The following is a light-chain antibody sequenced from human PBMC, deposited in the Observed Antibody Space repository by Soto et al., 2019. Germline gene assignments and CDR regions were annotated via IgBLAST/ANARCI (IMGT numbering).Light chain of an antibody. Sequence: QSVLTQPASVSGSPGQSITISCIGTSSDVGGYNYVSWYQQHPGKAPKLMIYDVTNRPSGVSNRFSGSKSGNTASLTISGLQVEDEADYYCSSYTSSITYVFGTGTKVTVL. V-gene: IGLV2-14*01. J-gene: IGLJ1*01. CDR3: SSYTSSITYV. CDR2: DVT. CDR1: SSDVGGYNY.